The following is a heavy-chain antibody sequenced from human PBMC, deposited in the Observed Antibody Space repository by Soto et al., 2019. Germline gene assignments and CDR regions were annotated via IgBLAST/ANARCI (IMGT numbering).Heavy chain of an antibody. D-gene: IGHD5-18*01. J-gene: IGHJ6*02. CDR2: ISAYNGNT. CDR3: ARDSSGYSYGYYYYYGMDV. Sequence: ASVKVSCKASGYTFTSYGISWVRQAPGQGLEWMGWISAYNGNTNYAQKLQGRVTMTTDTSTSTAYMELRSLRSDDTAVYYCARDSSGYSYGYYYYYGMDVWGQGTTVTVSS. CDR1: GYTFTSYG. V-gene: IGHV1-18*01.